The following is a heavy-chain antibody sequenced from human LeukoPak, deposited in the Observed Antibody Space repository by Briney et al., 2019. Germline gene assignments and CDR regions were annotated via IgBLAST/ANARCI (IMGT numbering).Heavy chain of an antibody. Sequence: GASVKVSCKASGYTFTSYGISWVRQAPGQGLEWMGWISAYNGNTNYAQKLQGRVTMTIDTSTSTAYMELRSPRSDDSAVYYCARGHDILTGYYTAGDFDYWGQGTLVTVSS. CDR1: GYTFTSYG. V-gene: IGHV1-18*01. D-gene: IGHD3-9*01. CDR3: ARGHDILTGYYTAGDFDY. J-gene: IGHJ4*02. CDR2: ISAYNGNT.